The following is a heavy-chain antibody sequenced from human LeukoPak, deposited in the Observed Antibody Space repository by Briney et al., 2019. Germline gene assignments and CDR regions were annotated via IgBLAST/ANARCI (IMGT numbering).Heavy chain of an antibody. CDR1: GVTFSSDA. V-gene: IGHV3-23*01. CDR2: ISGSGANT. Sequence: GGSLRLSRAASGVTFSSDAMSWVRQAPGKGLEWVSGISGSGANTFYADSVKGRFTISRDNSKNTLYLQMNSLRAEDTAVYYCAKEDKSNYAVGDLWGQGTLVTVSS. D-gene: IGHD1-7*01. CDR3: AKEDKSNYAVGDL. J-gene: IGHJ5*02.